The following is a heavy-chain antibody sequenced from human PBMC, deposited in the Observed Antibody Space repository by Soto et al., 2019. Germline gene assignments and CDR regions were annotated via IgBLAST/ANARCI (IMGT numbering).Heavy chain of an antibody. CDR1: GGSISSSSYY. J-gene: IGHJ6*02. CDR2: IYYSGST. CDR3: ARQGVAAAVYYYYGMDV. D-gene: IGHD6-13*01. Sequence: PSETPSLTRTVSGGSISSSSYYWGWVRQPPGKGLEWIGSIYYSGSTYYNPSLKSRVTISVDTSKNQFSLKLSSVTAADTAVYYCARQGVAAAVYYYYGMDVWGQGTTVTVSS. V-gene: IGHV4-39*01.